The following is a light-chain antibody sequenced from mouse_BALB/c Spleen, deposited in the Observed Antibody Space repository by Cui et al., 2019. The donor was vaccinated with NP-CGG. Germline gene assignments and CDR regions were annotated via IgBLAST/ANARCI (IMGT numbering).Light chain of an antibody. V-gene: IGLV2*02. Sequence: ALVTSETTLTTSPGGKFMLTCRSSTGAFTTSNNANGVQEKPDHLFTVQLGGTSNRVPGVPLSFSGSLFGDKLALPFPGAKIEKDALYSLALGKGTHWVFGGGTKLTVL. CDR1: TGAFTTSNN. J-gene: IGLJ1*01. CDR3: ALGKGTHWV. CDR2: GTS.